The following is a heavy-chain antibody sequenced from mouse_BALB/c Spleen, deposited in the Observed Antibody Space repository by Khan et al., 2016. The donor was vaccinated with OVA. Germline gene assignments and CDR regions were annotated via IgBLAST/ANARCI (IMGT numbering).Heavy chain of an antibody. D-gene: IGHD2-10*01. CDR2: INTYTGEP. CDR1: GYTFTNYG. V-gene: IGHV9-3-1*01. J-gene: IGHJ4*01. Sequence: QIQLVQSGPELKKPGETVKISCKASGYTFTNYGMNWVKQSPGKALKWMGWINTYTGEPTYADDFKGRFAFSLETSANTASLQINNLKNEDTATYFCARRPYFSYTLDYWGQGTSVTVSS. CDR3: ARRPYFSYTLDY.